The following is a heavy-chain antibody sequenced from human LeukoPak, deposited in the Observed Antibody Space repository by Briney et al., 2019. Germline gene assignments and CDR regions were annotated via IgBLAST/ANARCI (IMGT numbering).Heavy chain of an antibody. CDR2: IYYRGST. Sequence: KTSETLSLTCTVSGGSISSGGYYWSWIRQHPGKGLEWIGYIYYRGSTYYNPSLKSRVTISVDTSKNQFSLKLSSVTAADTAVYYCARDHQRYNCFDPWGQGTLVTVSS. CDR1: GGSISSGGYY. V-gene: IGHV4-31*03. J-gene: IGHJ5*02. CDR3: ARDHQRYNCFDP.